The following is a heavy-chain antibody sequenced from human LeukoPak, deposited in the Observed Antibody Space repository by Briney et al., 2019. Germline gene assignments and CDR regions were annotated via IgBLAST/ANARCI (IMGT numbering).Heavy chain of an antibody. V-gene: IGHV3-15*07. CDR1: GFTFNDAW. D-gene: IGHD7-27*01. CDR3: TTGNWGPH. CDR2: IKRKTDGGTT. Sequence: PGGSLRLSCAASGFTFNDAWMNWVRQAPGKGLEWVGRIKRKTDGGTTDYAAPVKGRFTISRDDSKNTLHLQMNSLKTEDTAVYYCTTGNWGPHWGQGTLVTVSS. J-gene: IGHJ4*02.